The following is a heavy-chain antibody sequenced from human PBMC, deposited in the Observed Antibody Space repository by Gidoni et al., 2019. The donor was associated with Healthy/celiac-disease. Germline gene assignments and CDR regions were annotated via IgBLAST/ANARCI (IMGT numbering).Heavy chain of an antibody. Sequence: QLQLQESGPGLVKPSETLSLTCTVSGGSIRSSSYYWGWIRQPPGKGLEWIGSIYYSGSTYYNPSLKSRVTISVDTSKNQFSLKLSSVTAADTAVYYCASAITIFGVVISYFQHWGQGTLVTVSS. V-gene: IGHV4-39*01. CDR3: ASAITIFGVVISYFQH. D-gene: IGHD3-3*01. CDR1: GGSIRSSSYY. CDR2: IYYSGST. J-gene: IGHJ1*01.